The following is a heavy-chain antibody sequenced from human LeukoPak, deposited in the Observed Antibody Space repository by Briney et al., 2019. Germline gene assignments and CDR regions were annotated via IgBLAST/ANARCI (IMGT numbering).Heavy chain of an antibody. CDR3: ARDLTDAGCSSH. CDR1: GGSISSYY. D-gene: IGHD6-13*01. Sequence: PSETLSLTCTVSGGSISSYYWSWIRQPPGKGLEWIGYIYYSGSTNYDPSLKSRVTISVDTSKNQFSLKLSSVTAADTAVYYCARDLTDAGCSSHWGQGTLVTVSS. CDR2: IYYSGST. V-gene: IGHV4-59*01. J-gene: IGHJ4*02.